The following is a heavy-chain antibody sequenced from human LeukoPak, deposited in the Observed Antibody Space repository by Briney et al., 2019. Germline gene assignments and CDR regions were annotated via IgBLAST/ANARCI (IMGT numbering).Heavy chain of an antibody. CDR3: ARFGENYFDY. V-gene: IGHV4-39*07. J-gene: IGHJ4*02. CDR1: GGSISTSSYY. D-gene: IGHD3-10*01. CDR2: IFYSGST. Sequence: PSETLSLTCTVSGGSISTSSYYWGWVRQPPGKGLEWIGNIFYSGSTYYSPSLKSRVTISLDTSRNQFSLKLNSVTAADTAVYYCARFGENYFDYWGQGTLVTVSS.